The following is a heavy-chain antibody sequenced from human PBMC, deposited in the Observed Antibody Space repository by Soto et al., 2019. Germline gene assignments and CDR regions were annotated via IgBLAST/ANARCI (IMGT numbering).Heavy chain of an antibody. Sequence: QVQLQESGPGLVKPSETLSLTCTVSGGSVSSGSYYWSWIRQPPGKGLEWIGYIYYSGSTNYNPSLKSRVTISVDTSKNQFSLKLSSVTAADTAVYYCARDQGYCTNGVCYDYGMDVWGQGTTVTVSS. D-gene: IGHD2-8*01. CDR1: GGSVSSGSYY. CDR2: IYYSGST. CDR3: ARDQGYCTNGVCYDYGMDV. J-gene: IGHJ6*02. V-gene: IGHV4-61*01.